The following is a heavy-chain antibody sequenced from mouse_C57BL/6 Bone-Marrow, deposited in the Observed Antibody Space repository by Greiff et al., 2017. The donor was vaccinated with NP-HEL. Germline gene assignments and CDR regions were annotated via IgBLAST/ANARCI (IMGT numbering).Heavy chain of an antibody. V-gene: IGHV5-2*03. CDR1: EYEFPSHD. J-gene: IGHJ1*03. D-gene: IGHD1-1*01. CDR3: ARVSTTVVATEDWYFDV. Sequence: EVKLVESGGGLVQPGESLKLSCESNEYEFPSHDMSWVRKTPEKRLELVAAINSDGGSTYYPATMERRFIISRDNTKKTLYLQRSSLRAEDTAWYYCARVSTTVVATEDWYFDVWGTGTTVTVSS. CDR2: INSDGGST.